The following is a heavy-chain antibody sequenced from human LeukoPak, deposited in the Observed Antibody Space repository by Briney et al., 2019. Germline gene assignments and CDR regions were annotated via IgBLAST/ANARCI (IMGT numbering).Heavy chain of an antibody. J-gene: IGHJ4*02. D-gene: IGHD3-22*01. V-gene: IGHV3-33*01. Sequence: GGSLRLSCAASGFTFSSYGMHWVRQAPGKGLEWVAVIWYDGSNKYYADSVKGRFTISRDNSKNTLYLQMNSLRAEDTAVYYCAREGSYDSSGYLYYWGQGDLVTVSS. CDR3: AREGSYDSSGYLYY. CDR2: IWYDGSNK. CDR1: GFTFSSYG.